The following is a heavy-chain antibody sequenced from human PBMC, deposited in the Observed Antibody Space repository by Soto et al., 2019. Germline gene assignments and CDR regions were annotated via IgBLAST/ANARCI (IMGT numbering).Heavy chain of an antibody. J-gene: IGHJ5*02. CDR3: TTLGPS. V-gene: IGHV3-15*07. Sequence: GGSLRLSCAASGFTFSDAWMNWVRQVPGKGLEWVGHVKTKTDGETTDYAAFVKGRFSISRDDSTNTLYLQMTSLETDDTAMYYCTTLGPSWGRGTLVTVSS. CDR2: VKTKTDGETT. CDR1: GFTFSDAW.